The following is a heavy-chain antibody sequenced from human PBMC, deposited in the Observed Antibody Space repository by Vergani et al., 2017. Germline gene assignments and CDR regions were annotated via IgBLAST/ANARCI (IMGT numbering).Heavy chain of an antibody. V-gene: IGHV3-21*01. CDR3: ARDQEAAAGDTYGMDV. CDR1: GFTFSSYS. D-gene: IGHD6-13*01. CDR2: ISRSSSYI. J-gene: IGHJ6*02. Sequence: EVQLVESGGGLVKPGGSLRLSCAASGFTFSSYSMNWVRQAPGKGLEWVSSISRSSSYIYYADSVKGRFTISRDNAKNSLYLQMNSLRAEDTAVYYCARDQEAAAGDTYGMDVWGQGP.